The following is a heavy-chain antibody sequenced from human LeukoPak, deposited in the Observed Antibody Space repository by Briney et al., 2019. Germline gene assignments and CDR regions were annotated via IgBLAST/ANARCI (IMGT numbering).Heavy chain of an antibody. CDR2: VNPDSGGI. Sequence: ASVKVSCKASGYTFTDNYIHWVRQAPGQGLEWMGRVNPDSGGINYAQKFQGRVTMTRDTSINTAFVELRRLRSDDTATYYCARAQNYHDRSGYSDDTFDVWGHGTMITVTS. J-gene: IGHJ3*01. CDR3: ARAQNYHDRSGYSDDTFDV. V-gene: IGHV1-2*06. CDR1: GYTFTDNY. D-gene: IGHD3-22*01.